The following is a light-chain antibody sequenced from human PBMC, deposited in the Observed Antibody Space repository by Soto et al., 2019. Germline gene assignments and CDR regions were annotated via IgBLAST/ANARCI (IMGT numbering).Light chain of an antibody. Sequence: EIVMTQFPATLSVSPGERATLSCRASQSVSSNLAWYQQKPGQAPRLLIYGVSTRATGIPARFSGSGSGTEFTLTISSLQSEDFAVYYCQQYNNWPPWTLGQGTKVDIK. J-gene: IGKJ1*01. CDR1: QSVSSN. CDR2: GVS. V-gene: IGKV3-15*01. CDR3: QQYNNWPPWT.